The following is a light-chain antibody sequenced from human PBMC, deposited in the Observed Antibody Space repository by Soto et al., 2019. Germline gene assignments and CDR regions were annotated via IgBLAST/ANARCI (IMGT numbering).Light chain of an antibody. Sequence: EIVLTQSPATLSLSPGERATLSCRATQGVSTYLAWYQQKPGQAPRLLIYDASNRATGIPARFSGRGSGTDFTLPISSLEPEALAIYDCQQRGNWPPTFGPGTKVDIK. J-gene: IGKJ3*01. CDR3: QQRGNWPPT. CDR1: QGVSTY. CDR2: DAS. V-gene: IGKV3-11*01.